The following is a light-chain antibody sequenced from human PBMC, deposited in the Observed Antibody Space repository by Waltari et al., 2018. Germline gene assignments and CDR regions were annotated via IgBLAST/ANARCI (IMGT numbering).Light chain of an antibody. CDR2: EDN. CDR1: SSAVGSYNL. J-gene: IGLJ3*02. CDR3: CSYAGSSTLV. Sequence: QSALTQPASVSGPPGQSITISCTGTSSAVGSYNLVSWYQQHPGNAPKLMIYEDNKRPSGVSNRFSGSKSGNTASLTISGLQAEDEADYYCCSYAGSSTLVFGGGTKLTVL. V-gene: IGLV2-23*01.